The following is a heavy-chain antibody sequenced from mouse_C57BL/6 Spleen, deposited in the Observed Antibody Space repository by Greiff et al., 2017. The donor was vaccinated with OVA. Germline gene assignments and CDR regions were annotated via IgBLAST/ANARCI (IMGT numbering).Heavy chain of an antibody. CDR3: TQDWFAY. CDR1: GFTFSNYW. J-gene: IGHJ3*01. V-gene: IGHV6-3*01. Sequence: EVKVEESGGGLVQPGGSMKLSCVASGFTFSNYWMNWVRQSPEKGLEWVAQIRLKSDNYATHYAESVKGRFTISRDDSKSSVYLQMNNLRAEDTGIYYCTQDWFAYWGQGTLVTVSA. CDR2: IRLKSDNYAT.